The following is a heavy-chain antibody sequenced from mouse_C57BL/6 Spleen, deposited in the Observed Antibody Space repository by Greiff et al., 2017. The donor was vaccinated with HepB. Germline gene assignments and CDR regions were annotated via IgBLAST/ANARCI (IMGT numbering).Heavy chain of an antibody. CDR3: ARRGKGNYDY. J-gene: IGHJ2*01. CDR2: ISSGGSYT. V-gene: IGHV5-6*02. CDR1: GFTFSSYG. D-gene: IGHD2-1*01. Sequence: EVKLMESGGDLVKPGGSLKLSCAASGFTFSSYGMSWVRQTPDKRLEWVATISSGGSYTYYPDSVKGRFTISRDNAKNTLYLQMSSLKSEDTAMYYCARRGKGNYDYWGQGTTLTVSS.